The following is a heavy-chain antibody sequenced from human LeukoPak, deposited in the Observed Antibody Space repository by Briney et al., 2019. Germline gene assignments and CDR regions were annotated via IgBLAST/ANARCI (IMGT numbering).Heavy chain of an antibody. CDR2: SSGSGGGT. CDR3: ASPRIQLWLRNYYYMDV. Sequence: GGSLRLSCAASGFTFSSYAMSWVRQAPGTGLEWVSASSGSGGGTYYADSVKGRFTISRDNSKNTLYLQMNSLRAEDTAVYYCASPRIQLWLRNYYYMDVWGKGTTVTVSS. J-gene: IGHJ6*03. V-gene: IGHV3-23*01. D-gene: IGHD5-18*01. CDR1: GFTFSSYA.